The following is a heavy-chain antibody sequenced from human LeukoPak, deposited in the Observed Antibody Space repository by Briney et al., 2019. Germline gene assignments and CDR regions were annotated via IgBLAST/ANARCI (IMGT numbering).Heavy chain of an antibody. Sequence: SETLSLTCTVSGGSISSYFWSWIRQPPGKGLEWIGYIYYSGSTNYNPSLKSRVTISVDTSKNQFSLKLASVTTADTAVYYCARDRWLGYWGQGTLVTVSS. V-gene: IGHV4-59*01. CDR2: IYYSGST. CDR3: ARDRWLGY. CDR1: GGSISSYF. D-gene: IGHD5-12*01. J-gene: IGHJ4*02.